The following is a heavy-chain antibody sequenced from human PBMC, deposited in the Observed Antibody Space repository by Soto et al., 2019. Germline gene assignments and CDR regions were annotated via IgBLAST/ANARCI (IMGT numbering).Heavy chain of an antibody. Sequence: GGSLRLSCAASGFTFSSYSMNWVRQAPGKGLEWVSSVSSSSSYIYYADSVKGRFTISRDNAKNSLYLQMNSLRAEDTAVYYCARGQFGYSRSYWDYYGMDVWGQGTTVTVSS. V-gene: IGHV3-21*01. D-gene: IGHD6-6*01. J-gene: IGHJ6*02. CDR1: GFTFSSYS. CDR3: ARGQFGYSRSYWDYYGMDV. CDR2: VSSSSSYI.